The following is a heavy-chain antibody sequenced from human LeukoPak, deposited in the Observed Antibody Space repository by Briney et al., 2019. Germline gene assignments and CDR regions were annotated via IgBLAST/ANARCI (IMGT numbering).Heavy chain of an antibody. Sequence: GGSLRLSCAASGFTFSRYGMHWVRQAPGKGLEYVSGMSSNGGSTYYANSVRGRFTISRDNSKNTLYLQMGSLRAEDMAVYYCARTEAYYDSGGYRFYYMDVWGKGTTVTVSS. V-gene: IGHV3-64*01. CDR1: GFTFSRYG. J-gene: IGHJ6*03. CDR3: ARTEAYYDSGGYRFYYMDV. CDR2: MSSNGGST. D-gene: IGHD3-22*01.